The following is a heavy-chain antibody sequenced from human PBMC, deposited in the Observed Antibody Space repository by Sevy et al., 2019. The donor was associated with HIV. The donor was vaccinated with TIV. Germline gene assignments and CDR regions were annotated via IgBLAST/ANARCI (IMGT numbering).Heavy chain of an antibody. V-gene: IGHV1-69*13. CDR3: ASGHYDRSGSPWLPYYIPFDS. J-gene: IGHJ4*02. D-gene: IGHD3-22*01. CDR2: ITPISGRT. CDR1: GGTFSSDT. Sequence: ASVKVSCKAAGGTFSSDTISWVRQAPGQGLEWLGGITPISGRTTHAQKFHDKVTITADESTSTVYMDLSSLRSEDTAVYYCASGHYDRSGSPWLPYYIPFDSWGQGTLVTVSS.